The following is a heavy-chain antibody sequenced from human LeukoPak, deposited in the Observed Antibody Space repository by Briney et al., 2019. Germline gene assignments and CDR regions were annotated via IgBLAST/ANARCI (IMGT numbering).Heavy chain of an antibody. V-gene: IGHV3-23*01. D-gene: IGHD3-16*01. Sequence: WGSLRLSCAASGVTFDSYGMTWLRQAPGKGLEWVSSISGSGSSTYYADSVKGRFTISRDNSKKTMYLQMNSLRAEDTALYYCAKDTWGVPLSDYWGQGTLVTVSS. CDR1: GVTFDSYG. CDR3: AKDTWGVPLSDY. CDR2: ISGSGSST. J-gene: IGHJ4*02.